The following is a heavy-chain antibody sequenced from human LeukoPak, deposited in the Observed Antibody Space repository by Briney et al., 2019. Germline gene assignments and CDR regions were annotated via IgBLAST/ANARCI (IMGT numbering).Heavy chain of an antibody. V-gene: IGHV4-59*01. J-gene: IGHJ3*02. CDR1: GGSIISYY. CDR3: AGSVLRYFDAFDI. CDR2: IHYSGST. Sequence: SEPLSLTCTVSGGSIISYYWSWIRQPPGKGLEWIGYIHYSGSTNYNPSLKSRVTISVDTSKNQFSLKLSSVTAADTAVYYCAGSVLRYFDAFDIWGQGTMVTVSS. D-gene: IGHD3-9*01.